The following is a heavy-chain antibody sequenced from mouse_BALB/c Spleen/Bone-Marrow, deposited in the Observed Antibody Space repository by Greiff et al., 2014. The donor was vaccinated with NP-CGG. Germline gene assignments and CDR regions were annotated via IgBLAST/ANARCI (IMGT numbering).Heavy chain of an antibody. CDR2: IDPEKGNT. CDR3: ARGAWARGYFDY. J-gene: IGHJ2*01. Sequence: DVKLQESGAELVGPGALVKLSCKASGFNIKDYYLHWVKQGPEQGLEWIGWIDPEKGNTKYDPKFQGKASIIADTSSNTAYLQLSSLTSEDTAVYYCARGAWARGYFDYWGQGTTLTVSS. D-gene: IGHD4-1*01. CDR1: GFNIKDYY. V-gene: IGHV14-1*02.